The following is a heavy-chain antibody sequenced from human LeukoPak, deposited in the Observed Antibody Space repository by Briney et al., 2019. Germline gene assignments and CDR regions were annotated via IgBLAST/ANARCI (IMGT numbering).Heavy chain of an antibody. CDR3: ARARAGTITDFDY. D-gene: IGHD1-7*01. CDR1: GYTFTSYD. V-gene: IGHV1-8*03. Sequence: ASVKVSCKASGYTFTSYDINWVRQATGQGLEWMEWMNPNSGNTGYAQKFQGRVTITRNTSISTAYMELSSLRSEDTAVYYCARARAGTITDFDYWGQGTLVTVSS. J-gene: IGHJ4*02. CDR2: MNPNSGNT.